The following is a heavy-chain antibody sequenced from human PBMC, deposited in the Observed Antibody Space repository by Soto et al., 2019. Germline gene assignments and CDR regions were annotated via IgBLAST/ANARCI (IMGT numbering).Heavy chain of an antibody. D-gene: IGHD5-18*01. CDR2: IYYNGNT. Sequence: SETLSLTCTVSGGSINTYYWNWIRQPPGKGLEWIAYIYYNGNTDSNPSLEGRVTISLDTPKNQLSLELSSVTAADTAVYYCARGYHGYSYPNFDYWGQGILVTVSS. J-gene: IGHJ4*02. CDR1: GGSINTYY. CDR3: ARGYHGYSYPNFDY. V-gene: IGHV4-59*01.